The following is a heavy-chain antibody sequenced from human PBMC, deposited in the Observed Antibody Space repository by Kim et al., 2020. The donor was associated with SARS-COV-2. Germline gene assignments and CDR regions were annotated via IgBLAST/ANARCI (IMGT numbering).Heavy chain of an antibody. D-gene: IGHD3-10*01. J-gene: IGHJ4*02. V-gene: IGHV4-39*01. Sequence: LKSRVTISVDTSKNQFSLKLSSVTAADTAVYYCARHAESVRGVPPNPFDYWGQGTLVTVSS. CDR3: ARHAESVRGVPPNPFDY.